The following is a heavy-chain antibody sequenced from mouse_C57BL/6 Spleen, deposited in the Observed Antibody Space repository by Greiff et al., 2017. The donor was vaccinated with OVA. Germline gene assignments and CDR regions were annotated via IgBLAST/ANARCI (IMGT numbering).Heavy chain of an antibody. D-gene: IGHD2-4*01. CDR1: GYAFSSSW. V-gene: IGHV1-82*01. Sequence: VQLQESGPELVKPGASVKISCKASGYAFSSSWMNWVKQRPGKGLEWIGRIYPGDGDTNYNGKFKGKATLTADKSSSTAYMQLSSLTSEDSAVYFCAHDSWFAYWGQGTLVTVSA. J-gene: IGHJ3*01. CDR2: IYPGDGDT. CDR3: AHDSWFAY.